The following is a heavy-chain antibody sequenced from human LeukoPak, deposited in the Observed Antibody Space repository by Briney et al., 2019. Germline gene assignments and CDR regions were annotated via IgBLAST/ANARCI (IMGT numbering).Heavy chain of an antibody. D-gene: IGHD3-22*01. Sequence: SETLSLTCTVWGDYIRNYQELCARQPAGKGLEWIGRIYASGSSNYNPSLKSRITMSVDTSKNQFSLKLRSVTAADTAVYCCGRCLNTYYYDNSGYSPEHYYMDVWGKGTTVIVSS. V-gene: IGHV4-4*07. CDR2: IYASGSS. CDR1: GDYIRNYQ. CDR3: GRCLNTYYYDNSGYSPEHYYMDV. J-gene: IGHJ6*03.